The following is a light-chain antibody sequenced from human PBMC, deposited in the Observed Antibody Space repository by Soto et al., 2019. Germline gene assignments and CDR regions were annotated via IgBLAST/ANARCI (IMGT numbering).Light chain of an antibody. Sequence: SYELTQPPSVSVAPGRTATITCGGNNIGSKSVHWYQQRPGQAPVLVVYDDGDRPSGIPERFAGSNSGNTATRTISRVEAGDEADYYCQVWESSSGHYVFGSGTKVTVL. CDR2: DDG. CDR3: QVWESSSGHYV. CDR1: NIGSKS. J-gene: IGLJ1*01. V-gene: IGLV3-21*03.